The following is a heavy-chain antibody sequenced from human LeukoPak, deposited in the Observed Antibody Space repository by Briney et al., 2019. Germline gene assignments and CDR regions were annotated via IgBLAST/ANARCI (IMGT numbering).Heavy chain of an antibody. Sequence: GGSLRLSCAASGFTFSSYEMNWVRQAPGKGLEWVSSISSSSSYIYYADSVKGRFTISRDNAKNSLYLQMNSLRAEDTAVYYCARINSGYDLFGYYYYMDVWGKGTTVTISS. D-gene: IGHD5-12*01. V-gene: IGHV3-21*01. CDR1: GFTFSSYE. CDR3: ARINSGYDLFGYYYYMDV. CDR2: ISSSSSYI. J-gene: IGHJ6*03.